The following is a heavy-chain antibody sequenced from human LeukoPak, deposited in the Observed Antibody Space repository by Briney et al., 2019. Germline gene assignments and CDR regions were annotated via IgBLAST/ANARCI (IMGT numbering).Heavy chain of an antibody. CDR1: GYTLTELS. Sequence: GASVKVSCKVSGYTLTELSMHWVRQAPGKGLEWMGGFDPEDGETIYAQKFQGRVTMTEDTSTDTAYVELSSLRSEDTAVYYCATGGYDSSGLYFDYWGQGTLVTVSS. V-gene: IGHV1-24*01. J-gene: IGHJ4*02. D-gene: IGHD3-22*01. CDR2: FDPEDGET. CDR3: ATGGYDSSGLYFDY.